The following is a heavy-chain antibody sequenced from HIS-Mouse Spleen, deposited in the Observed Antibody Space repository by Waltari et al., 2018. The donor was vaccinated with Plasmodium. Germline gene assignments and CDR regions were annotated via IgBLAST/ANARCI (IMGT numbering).Heavy chain of an antibody. D-gene: IGHD6-13*01. CDR2: INPNSGGT. Sequence: QVQLVQSGAEVKKPGASVKVSCKASGYTFTGYYMHWVRQAPGQGLEWMGWINPNSGGTNYAQKFQGRVTMTRDKSISTAYMALSRLRSDDTAVYYCARVLGYKAAAGTFVEYFQHWGQGTLVTVSS. J-gene: IGHJ1*01. V-gene: IGHV1-2*02. CDR1: GYTFTGYY. CDR3: ARVLGYKAAAGTFVEYFQH.